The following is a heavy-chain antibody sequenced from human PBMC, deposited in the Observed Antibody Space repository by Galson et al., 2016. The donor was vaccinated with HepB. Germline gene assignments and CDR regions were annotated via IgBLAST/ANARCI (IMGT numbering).Heavy chain of an antibody. CDR3: ARGEYTYGYFDS. CDR1: GGSISSYY. J-gene: IGHJ4*02. D-gene: IGHD5-18*01. CDR2: IYYSGST. V-gene: IGHV4-59*08. Sequence: ETLSLTCSVSGGSISSYYWSWIRQPPGKGLEWIGYIYYSGSTNYNPSLKSRVTISGDTSKNQFSLKVRSVTAADTAVYYCARGEYTYGYFDSWGQGTLVTVSS.